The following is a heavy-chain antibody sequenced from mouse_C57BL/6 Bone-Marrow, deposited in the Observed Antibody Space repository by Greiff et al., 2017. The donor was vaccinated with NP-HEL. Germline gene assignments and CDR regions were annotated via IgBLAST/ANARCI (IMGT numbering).Heavy chain of an antibody. CDR2: IDPSDSHT. CDR3: ARGSYYGNYWFAY. V-gene: IGHV1-69*01. CDR1: GYTFTSYW. J-gene: IGHJ3*01. Sequence: QVQLQQPGAELVMPGASVKLSCKASGYTFTSYWMHWVKQRPGQGLEWIGEIDPSDSHTNYNQKFKGKSTLTVDKSSSTAYMQLSSLTSEDSAVYYCARGSYYGNYWFAYWGQGTLVTVSA. D-gene: IGHD2-1*01.